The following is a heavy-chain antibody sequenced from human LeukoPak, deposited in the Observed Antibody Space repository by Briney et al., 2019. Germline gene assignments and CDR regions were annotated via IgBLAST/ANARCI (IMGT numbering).Heavy chain of an antibody. CDR1: GFTFSNYD. D-gene: IGHD1-26*01. CDR3: ARAQAGPTTLDAFDI. Sequence: GGSLRLSCAVSGFTFSNYDMNWVRQAPEKGLEWVSTISGSGGSTYYADSVKGRFAISRDNAKNSLYLQMNSLRVEDTAVYYCARAQAGPTTLDAFDIWGQGTMVTVSS. J-gene: IGHJ3*02. CDR2: ISGSGGST. V-gene: IGHV3-23*01.